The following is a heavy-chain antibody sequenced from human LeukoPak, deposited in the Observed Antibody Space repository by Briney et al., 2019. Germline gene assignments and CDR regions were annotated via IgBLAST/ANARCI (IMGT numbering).Heavy chain of an antibody. Sequence: ASVKVSCKASGYTFTSYYMHWVRQAPGQGLEWMGIINPSGGSTSYAQKFQGRVTMTRDTSTSTVYMELSSLRSEDTAVYYCARDLYRYCSSTSCYPGYWGQGTPVAVSS. J-gene: IGHJ4*02. CDR1: GYTFTSYY. CDR2: INPSGGST. D-gene: IGHD2-2*01. V-gene: IGHV1-46*01. CDR3: ARDLYRYCSSTSCYPGY.